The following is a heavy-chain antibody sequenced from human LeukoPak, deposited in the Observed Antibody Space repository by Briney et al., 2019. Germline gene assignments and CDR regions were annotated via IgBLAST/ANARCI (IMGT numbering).Heavy chain of an antibody. CDR1: SGSISSCY. D-gene: IGHD3-16*01. J-gene: IGHJ3*02. V-gene: IGHV4-59*01. Sequence: SETLSLTCTVPSGSISSCYWSWIRQSPGKGLEWVGFIYYSGNTNYNPSLKSRVTISIDTSKNQFSLKLSSVTAADTAVYYCARVKLSYANDLSTFDIWGQGTMVTVSS. CDR3: ARVKLSYANDLSTFDI. CDR2: IYYSGNT.